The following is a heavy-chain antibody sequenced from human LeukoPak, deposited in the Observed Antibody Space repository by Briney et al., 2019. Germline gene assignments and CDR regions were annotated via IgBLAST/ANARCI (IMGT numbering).Heavy chain of an antibody. D-gene: IGHD2-2*01. Sequence: GGSLKLSCAASGFTFSSYAMSWVRQAPGKGLEWVSAISGSGGSTYYADSVKGRFTISRDNSKNTLYLQMNSLRAEDTAVYYCAKSLLGYCSSTSCYGGDYWGQGTLVTVSS. CDR1: GFTFSSYA. CDR3: AKSLLGYCSSTSCYGGDY. CDR2: ISGSGGST. V-gene: IGHV3-23*01. J-gene: IGHJ4*02.